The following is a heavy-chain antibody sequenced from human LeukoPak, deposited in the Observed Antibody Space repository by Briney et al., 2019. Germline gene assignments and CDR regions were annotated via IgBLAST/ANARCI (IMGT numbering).Heavy chain of an antibody. V-gene: IGHV4-4*09. CDR3: ARHLCSSSTSCYRDAFDI. Sequence: SETLSLTCTVSGGSISSYYWSWIRQPPGKGLEWIGYIYTSGSTNYNPSLKSRVTISVDTSKNQFSLKLSSVTAADTAVYYCARHLCSSSTSCYRDAFDIWGQGTMVAVSS. D-gene: IGHD2-2*01. J-gene: IGHJ3*02. CDR1: GGSISSYY. CDR2: IYTSGST.